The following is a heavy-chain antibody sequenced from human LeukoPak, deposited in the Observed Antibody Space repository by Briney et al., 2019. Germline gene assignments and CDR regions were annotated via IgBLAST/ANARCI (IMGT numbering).Heavy chain of an antibody. J-gene: IGHJ3*02. CDR1: GGSISSSSYY. CDR3: ATNYCSGGSCYSEGAFDI. D-gene: IGHD2-15*01. CDR2: IYYSGST. Sequence: SQTLSLTCTVSGGSISSSSYYWGWIRQPPGKGLEWIGSIYYSGSTYYNPSLKSRVTISVDTSKNQFSLKLSSVTAADTAVYYCATNYCSGGSCYSEGAFDIWGRGTMVTVSS. V-gene: IGHV4-39*01.